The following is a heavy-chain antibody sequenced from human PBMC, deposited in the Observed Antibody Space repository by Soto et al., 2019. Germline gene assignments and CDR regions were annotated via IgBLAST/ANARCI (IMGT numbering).Heavy chain of an antibody. V-gene: IGHV1-69*13. CDR2: IIPLFGTT. J-gene: IGHJ4*02. D-gene: IGHD6-13*01. CDR1: GGTFSSYT. CDR3: ARDSIAVDGTDY. Sequence: GASVKVSCKASGGTFSSYTIAWVRQAPGQGLEWMGEIIPLFGTTNYVEKFQGRLTITADASTSTAYMELSSLRSEDTAMYYCARDSIAVDGTDYWGQGTLVTVSS.